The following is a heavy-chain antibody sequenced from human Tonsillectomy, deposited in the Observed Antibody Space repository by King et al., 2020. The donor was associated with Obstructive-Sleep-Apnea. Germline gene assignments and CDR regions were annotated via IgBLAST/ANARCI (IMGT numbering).Heavy chain of an antibody. CDR2: IWYDGSKK. CDR1: GFTFSNYG. CDR3: ARDISSTNYYFDY. V-gene: IGHV3-33*01. J-gene: IGHJ4*02. D-gene: IGHD5-24*01. Sequence: VQLVESGGGVVQSGRSLRLSCEASGFTFSNYGFHWVRLAPGKGLEWVALIWYDGSKKYYADSVKGRFTISRDNSKNTLYLQMNSLGAEDTGLYYCARDISSTNYYFDYWGQGTPVTVPS.